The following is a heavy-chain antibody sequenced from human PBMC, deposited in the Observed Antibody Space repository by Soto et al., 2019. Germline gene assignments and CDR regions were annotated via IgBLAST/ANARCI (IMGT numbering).Heavy chain of an antibody. Sequence: GESLKISCKGSGHSFTTNWIGWVRQMPGKGLEWMGIIYPGDSDTRYSPSFQGQVTISADKSITTAYLQWSSLKASDTAMYYCARVGNQLVPGQHWGQGTLVTVSS. CDR3: ARVGNQLVPGQH. CDR1: GHSFTTNW. J-gene: IGHJ1*01. V-gene: IGHV5-51*01. CDR2: IYPGDSDT. D-gene: IGHD6-13*01.